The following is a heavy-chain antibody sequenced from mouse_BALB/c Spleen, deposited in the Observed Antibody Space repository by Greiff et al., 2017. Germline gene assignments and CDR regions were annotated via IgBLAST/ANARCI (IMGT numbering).Heavy chain of an antibody. D-gene: IGHD1-1*01. CDR2: IRNKANGYTT. CDR3: ARETGSSYVGYAMDY. Sequence: EVKVEESGGGLVQPGGSLRLSCATSGFTFTDYYMSWVRQPPGKALEWLGFIRNKANGYTTEYSASVKGRFTISRDNSQSILYLQMNTLRAEDSATYYCARETGSSYVGYAMDYWGQGTSVTVSS. CDR1: GFTFTDYY. J-gene: IGHJ4*01. V-gene: IGHV7-3*02.